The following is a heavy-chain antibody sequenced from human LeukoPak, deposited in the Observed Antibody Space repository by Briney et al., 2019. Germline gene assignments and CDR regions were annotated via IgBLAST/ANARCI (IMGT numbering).Heavy chain of an antibody. V-gene: IGHV3-64D*09. CDR1: RFAFSRYA. CDR3: VNDPHGVDV. Sequence: PGGSLRLSCSASRFAFSRYAMHWVRQAPGKGLEPLSSISDDGGSTWYADSVKGRFTISRDSSKNTLSLQMSSLRAEDTALYYCVNDPHGVDVWGQGATATVSS. J-gene: IGHJ6*02. CDR2: ISDDGGST.